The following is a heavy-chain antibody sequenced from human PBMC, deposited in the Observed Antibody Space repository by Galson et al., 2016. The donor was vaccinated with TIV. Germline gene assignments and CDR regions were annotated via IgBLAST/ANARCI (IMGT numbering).Heavy chain of an antibody. CDR3: ARELHWSGRDY. Sequence: SLRLSCAASGFTFSGSWMSWVRQAPGKGLEWVANIKQDGSEKYYVNSVKGRFTISRDNAKDSVYLQMNSLRAEDTAVYYCARELHWSGRDYWGQGTLVTVSP. V-gene: IGHV3-7*01. CDR2: IKQDGSEK. CDR1: GFTFSGSW. J-gene: IGHJ4*02. D-gene: IGHD3-3*01.